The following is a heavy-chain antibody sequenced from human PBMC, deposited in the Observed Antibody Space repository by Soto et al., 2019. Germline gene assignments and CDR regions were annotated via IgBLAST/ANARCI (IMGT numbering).Heavy chain of an antibody. CDR2: IYHSGST. CDR3: ARVVAAAGSYYYGMDV. V-gene: IGHV4-30-2*01. CDR1: GGSISSGGYS. J-gene: IGHJ6*02. Sequence: QLQLQESGSGLVKPSQTLSLTCAVSGGSISSGGYSWSWIRQPPGKGLEWIGYIYHSGSTYYNPSLKSRVTISVDRSKNQFSLKLSSVTAADTAVYYCARVVAAAGSYYYGMDVWGQGTTVTVSS. D-gene: IGHD6-13*01.